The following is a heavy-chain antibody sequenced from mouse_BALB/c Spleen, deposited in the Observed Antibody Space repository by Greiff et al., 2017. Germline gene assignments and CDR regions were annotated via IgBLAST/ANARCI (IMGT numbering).Heavy chain of an antibody. CDR2: ISSGSSTI. CDR3: ARRDSSGYGFAY. D-gene: IGHD3-2*01. Sequence: EVMLVESGGGLVQPGGSRKLSCAASGFTFSSFGMHWVRQDPEKGLEWVAYISSGSSTIYYADTVKGRFTISRDNPKNTLFLQMTSLRSEDTAMYYCARRDSSGYGFAYWGQGTLVTVSA. J-gene: IGHJ3*01. CDR1: GFTFSSFG. V-gene: IGHV5-17*02.